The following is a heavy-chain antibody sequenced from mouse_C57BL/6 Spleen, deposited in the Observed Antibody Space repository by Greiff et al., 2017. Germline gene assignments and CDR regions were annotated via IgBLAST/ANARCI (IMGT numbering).Heavy chain of an antibody. V-gene: IGHV1-80*01. CDR1: GYAFSSYW. CDR3: ARVSYYGSSLYYYAMDY. J-gene: IGHJ4*01. Sequence: VQLQQSGAELVKPGASVKISCKASGYAFSSYWMNWVKQRPGKGLEWIGQIYPGDGDTNYNGKFKGKATLTADKSSSTAYMQLSSLTSEDSAVYFCARVSYYGSSLYYYAMDYWGQGTSVTVSS. D-gene: IGHD1-1*01. CDR2: IYPGDGDT.